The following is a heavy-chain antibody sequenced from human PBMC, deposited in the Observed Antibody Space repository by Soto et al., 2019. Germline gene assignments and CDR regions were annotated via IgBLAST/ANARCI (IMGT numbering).Heavy chain of an antibody. CDR2: INPILSMS. D-gene: IGHD3-10*01. J-gene: IGHJ4*02. V-gene: IGHV1-69*02. Sequence: QVQLVQSGAEVKRPGSSVKVSCKASGDTFAFYSINWVRQAPGLGLEWMGRINPILSMSNYAQRFQGRDTMTADKSTSTAYMVLNSLRSEDTGMYYCATSYGSGYRAFDYWGQGALVTVSS. CDR3: ATSYGSGYRAFDY. CDR1: GDTFAFYS.